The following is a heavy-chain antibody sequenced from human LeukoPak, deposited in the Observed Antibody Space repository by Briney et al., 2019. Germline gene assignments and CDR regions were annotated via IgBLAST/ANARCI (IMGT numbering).Heavy chain of an antibody. D-gene: IGHD3-22*01. CDR3: ARDKLGAAYYYDSSGYYFGDFDY. V-gene: IGHV1-18*01. CDR1: GYTFTSYG. Sequence: ASVKVSCKASGYTFTSYGISWVRQAPGQGLEWIGWISAYNGNTNYAQKLQGRVTMTTDTSTSTAYMELRSLRSDDTAVYYCARDKLGAAYYYDSSGYYFGDFDYWGQGTLVTVSS. CDR2: ISAYNGNT. J-gene: IGHJ4*02.